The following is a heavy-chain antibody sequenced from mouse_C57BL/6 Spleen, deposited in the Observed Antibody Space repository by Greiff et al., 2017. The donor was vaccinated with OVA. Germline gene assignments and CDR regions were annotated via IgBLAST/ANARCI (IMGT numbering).Heavy chain of an antibody. CDR3: ARDDYDDYAMDY. CDR2: IYPGSGNT. Sequence: LMESGPELVKPGASVKISCKASGYSFTSYYIHWVKQRPGQGLEWIGWIYPGSGNTKYNEKFKGKATLTADTSSSTAYMQLSSLTSEDSAVYYCARDDYDDYAMDYWGQGTSVTVSS. J-gene: IGHJ4*01. CDR1: GYSFTSYY. V-gene: IGHV1-66*01. D-gene: IGHD2-4*01.